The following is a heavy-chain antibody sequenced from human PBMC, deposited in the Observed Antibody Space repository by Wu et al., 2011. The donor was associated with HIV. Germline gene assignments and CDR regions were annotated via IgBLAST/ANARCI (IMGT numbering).Heavy chain of an antibody. Sequence: QVQLVQSGAEVKKPGASVQVSCKASGYTFIGYYIHWVRQAPGQGLEWMGWINPNSGGTNYAQKFQGRATMTRDTSINTAYMDLSSLRSDDTAVYYCARDPGIAATGMFGWGQGTLVTVSS. J-gene: IGHJ4*02. CDR1: GYTFIGYY. CDR2: INPNSGGT. V-gene: IGHV1-2*02. D-gene: IGHD6-13*01. CDR3: ARDPGIAATGMFG.